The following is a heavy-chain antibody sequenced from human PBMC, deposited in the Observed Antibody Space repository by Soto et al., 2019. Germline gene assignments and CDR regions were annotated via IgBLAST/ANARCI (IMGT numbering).Heavy chain of an antibody. Sequence: QVQLQESGPGLVKPSQTLSLTCTVSGGSISSGGYYWSWIRQHPGKGLEWIGYIYYSGSTYYNPSPKRRVXTXVXTSKNQSSLKLTSVTAAATAVYYCARSSTSANYFDYWGQGTLVTVSS. V-gene: IGHV4-31*03. CDR3: ARSSTSANYFDY. CDR2: IYYSGST. D-gene: IGHD2-2*01. CDR1: GGSISSGGYY. J-gene: IGHJ4*02.